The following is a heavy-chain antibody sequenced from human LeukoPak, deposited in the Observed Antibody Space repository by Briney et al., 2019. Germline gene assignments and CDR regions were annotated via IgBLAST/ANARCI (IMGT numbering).Heavy chain of an antibody. Sequence: PSQTLSLTCAVSGGSISSSSYYWGWIRQPPGKGLEWIGSIHYSGSTYYNPSLKSRVTISVDTSKNQFSLKLSSVTAADTAVYYCARHYPRTTDAFDIWGQGTMVTVSS. CDR3: ARHYPRTTDAFDI. CDR1: GGSISSSSYY. J-gene: IGHJ3*02. D-gene: IGHD1-1*01. CDR2: IHYSGST. V-gene: IGHV4-39*01.